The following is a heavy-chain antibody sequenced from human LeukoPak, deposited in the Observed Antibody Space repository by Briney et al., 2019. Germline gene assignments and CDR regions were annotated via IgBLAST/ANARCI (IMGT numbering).Heavy chain of an antibody. J-gene: IGHJ5*02. CDR1: GGSISSYY. V-gene: IGHV4-59*01. CDR3: ARVYGYDSSGSYQIGWFDP. Sequence: SETLSLTCTVSGGSISSYYWSWIRQPPGKGLEWIGYIYYSGSTNYNPSLKSRVTISVDTSKNQFSLKLSSVTAADTAVYYCARVYGYDSSGSYQIGWFDPWGQGALVTVSS. CDR2: IYYSGST. D-gene: IGHD3-22*01.